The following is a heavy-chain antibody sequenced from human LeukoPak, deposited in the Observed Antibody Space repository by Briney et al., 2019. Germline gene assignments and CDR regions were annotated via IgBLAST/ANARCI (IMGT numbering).Heavy chain of an antibody. V-gene: IGHV4-61*02. D-gene: IGHD6-13*01. CDR3: ARGGASSRYFDF. J-gene: IGHJ4*02. Sequence: SETLSLTCTVSGDSISSGDYYWSWIRQPAGKGLEWIGRISSSGSTNYNPSLKRLVTISIDTSKNHFSLKLTSVTSADTAVYYCARGGASSRYFDFWGQGPLVTVSS. CDR1: GDSISSGDYY. CDR2: ISSSGST.